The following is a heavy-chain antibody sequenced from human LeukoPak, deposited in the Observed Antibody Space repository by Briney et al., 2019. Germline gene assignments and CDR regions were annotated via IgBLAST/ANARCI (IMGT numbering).Heavy chain of an antibody. CDR2: INHSGST. CDR1: GGSISSSSYY. Sequence: SETLSLTCTVSGGSISSSSYYWGWIRQPPGKGLEWIGEINHSGSTNYNPSLKSRVTISVDTSKNQFSLKLSSVTAADTAVYYCARLHYDSSAGDAFDIWGQGTMVTVSS. V-gene: IGHV4-39*07. D-gene: IGHD3-22*01. J-gene: IGHJ3*02. CDR3: ARLHYDSSAGDAFDI.